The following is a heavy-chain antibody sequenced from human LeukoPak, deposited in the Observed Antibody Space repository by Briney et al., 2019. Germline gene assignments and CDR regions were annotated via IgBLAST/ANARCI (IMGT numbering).Heavy chain of an antibody. Sequence: PGGSLRLSCGASGFTFSSYGMHWVRQAPGKGLEWVAFIHYDGSSKYYADSVKGRFTISRDNSKNTLYLQMNSLRVEDTAVYYCAKDPTGTSAFDVWGQGTTVTVSS. CDR3: AKDPTGTSAFDV. D-gene: IGHD1-1*01. CDR1: GFTFSSYG. V-gene: IGHV3-30*02. CDR2: IHYDGSSK. J-gene: IGHJ3*01.